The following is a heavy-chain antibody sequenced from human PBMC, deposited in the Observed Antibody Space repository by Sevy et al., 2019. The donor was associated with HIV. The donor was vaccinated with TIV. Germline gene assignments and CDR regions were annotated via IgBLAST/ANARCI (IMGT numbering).Heavy chain of an antibody. Sequence: KQSQTLSLTCDISGDSVTSSNAAWNWIRQSPSRGLEWLGKTYFRSKWFHDYADSVKSRITINPETSKNQFSLQLKSVTPEDTAVYYCAREILSRGIRGVIGTWGQGTLVTVSS. J-gene: IGHJ5*02. V-gene: IGHV6-1*01. CDR2: TYFRSKWFH. D-gene: IGHD3-10*01. CDR3: AREILSRGIRGVIGT. CDR1: GDSVTSSNAA.